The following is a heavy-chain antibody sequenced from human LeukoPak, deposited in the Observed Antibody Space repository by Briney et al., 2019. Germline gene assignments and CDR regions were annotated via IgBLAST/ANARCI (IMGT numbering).Heavy chain of an antibody. V-gene: IGHV3-73*01. Sequence: GGSLRLSXAASGFTFSGSAMHWVRQASGKGLEWVGRIRSKANSYATAYAASVKGRFTISRDDSKNTAYLQMNSLKTEDTAVYYCTSFLRHDYGDYMAVNDYWGQGTLVTVSS. CDR2: IRSKANSYAT. J-gene: IGHJ4*02. D-gene: IGHD4-17*01. CDR1: GFTFSGSA. CDR3: TSFLRHDYGDYMAVNDY.